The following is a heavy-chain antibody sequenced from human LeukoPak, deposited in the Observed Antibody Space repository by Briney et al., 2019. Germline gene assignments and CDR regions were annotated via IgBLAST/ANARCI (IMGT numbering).Heavy chain of an antibody. V-gene: IGHV4-39*02. D-gene: IGHD3-9*01. CDR2: IYYSGSS. CDR3: TRGSYDVLTGYSTLGEY. CDR1: GGSLCSSSYY. Sequence: PSETLSLTCTVSGGSLCSSSYYWGWVRQPPGKGLEWIGNIYYSGSSYYNPSLKSRLNIPFHTSQRHFSLRLSSVTAADTASYYCTRGSYDVLTGYSTLGEYWGQGTLVAVSS. J-gene: IGHJ4*02.